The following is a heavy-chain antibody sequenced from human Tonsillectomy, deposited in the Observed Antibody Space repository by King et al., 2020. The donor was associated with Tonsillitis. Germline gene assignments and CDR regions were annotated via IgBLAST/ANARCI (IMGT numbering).Heavy chain of an antibody. Sequence: QLVQSGAEVKKPGASVKVSCKASGYTFTGYYMHWGRQAPGQGLEWMGWINPNSGGTNYAQKFQGWVTMTRDTSISTAYMELSRLRSDDTAGYYCAREANGSGDAFDIWGQGTMVTVSS. D-gene: IGHD3-10*01. CDR3: AREANGSGDAFDI. CDR1: GYTFTGYY. V-gene: IGHV1-2*04. CDR2: INPNSGGT. J-gene: IGHJ3*02.